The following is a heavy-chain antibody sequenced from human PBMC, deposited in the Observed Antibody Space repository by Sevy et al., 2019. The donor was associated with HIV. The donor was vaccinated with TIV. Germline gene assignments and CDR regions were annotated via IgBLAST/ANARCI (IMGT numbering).Heavy chain of an antibody. CDR1: GFIFKHYG. CDR3: AKDGDCSKTSCQYTYAHNFEY. CDR2: TTVDGREQ. Sequence: GGSLRLSCVVSGFIFKHYGMHWLRRAPGKGLEWVAVTTVDGREQVYTDSVRGRFTISRDNSKSTLYLEMNSLRPEDTGVYYCAKDGDCSKTSCQYTYAHNFEYWGHGTLVTVSS. J-gene: IGHJ4*01. D-gene: IGHD2-2*01. V-gene: IGHV3-30*18.